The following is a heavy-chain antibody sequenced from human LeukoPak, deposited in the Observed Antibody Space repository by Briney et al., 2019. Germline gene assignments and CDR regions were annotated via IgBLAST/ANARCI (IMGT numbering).Heavy chain of an antibody. V-gene: IGHV1-2*02. CDR2: IRPNSDGI. CDR1: GYTLTDHH. D-gene: IGHD6-25*01. CDR3: ARDPVDGYSHYDF. Sequence: GASVKVSCKASGYTLTDHHLIWVRQAPGQGLKWMGWIRPNSDGIRYAQEFQGRVTMTRDTSISTAYMELTSLTSDDTAIYYCARDPVDGYSHYDFWGQGTLVTVSS. J-gene: IGHJ4*02.